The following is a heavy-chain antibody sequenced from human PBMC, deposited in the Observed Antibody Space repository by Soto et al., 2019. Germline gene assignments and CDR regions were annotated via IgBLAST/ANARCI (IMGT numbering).Heavy chain of an antibody. D-gene: IGHD1-1*01. Sequence: QPGGSLRLSCAASGFTFSSYGMHWVRQAPGKGLEWVAVISYDGSNKYYADSVKGRFTISRDNSKNTLYLQMNSLRAEDTAVYYCAKDSGYDTNWFDPWGQGTLVTVSS. CDR2: ISYDGSNK. CDR1: GFTFSSYG. V-gene: IGHV3-30*18. J-gene: IGHJ5*02. CDR3: AKDSGYDTNWFDP.